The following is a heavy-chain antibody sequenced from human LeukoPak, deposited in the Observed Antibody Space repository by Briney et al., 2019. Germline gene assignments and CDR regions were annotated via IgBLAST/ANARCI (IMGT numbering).Heavy chain of an antibody. J-gene: IGHJ4*02. CDR1: GFTFSSYA. CDR2: ISGSGGST. V-gene: IGHV3-23*01. D-gene: IGHD3-3*01. CDR3: AKGSGDFWSGYYAY. Sequence: GGSLRLSCAASGFTFSSYAMSWARQAPGKGLEWVSAISGSGGSTYYADSVKGRFTISRDNSKNTLYLQMNSLRAEDTAVYYCAKGSGDFWSGYYAYWGQGTLVTVSS.